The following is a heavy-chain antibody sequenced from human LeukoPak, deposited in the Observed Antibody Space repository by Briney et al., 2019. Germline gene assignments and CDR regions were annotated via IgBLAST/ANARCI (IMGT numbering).Heavy chain of an antibody. CDR1: GGAVNSFY. CDR2: IYNGGST. J-gene: IGHJ4*02. D-gene: IGHD6-13*01. CDR3: VRHKLAYISSWYDY. V-gene: IGHV4-59*08. Sequence: SETLSLTCTASGGAVNSFYWSWIRQSPGKRLEWIGCIYNGGSTTYNPSLKSRVNMGLDRSKNQISLKLTSVAAADTAVYYCVRHKLAYISSWYDYWAQGSLVTVSS.